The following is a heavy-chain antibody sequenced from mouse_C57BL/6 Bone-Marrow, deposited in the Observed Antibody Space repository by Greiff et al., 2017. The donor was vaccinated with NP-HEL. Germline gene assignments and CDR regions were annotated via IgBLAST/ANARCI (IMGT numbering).Heavy chain of an antibody. V-gene: IGHV1-69*01. CDR1: GYTFTSYW. CDR2: IDPSDSYT. J-gene: IGHJ2*01. CDR3: ARDDGYYLDY. D-gene: IGHD2-3*01. Sequence: QVQLQQPGAELVMPGASVKLSCKVSGYTFTSYWMHWVKQRPGQGLEWIGEIDPSDSYTNYNQKFKGKSTLTVDKSSSTAYMQLSSLTSEDSAVYYCARDDGYYLDYWGQGTTLTVSS.